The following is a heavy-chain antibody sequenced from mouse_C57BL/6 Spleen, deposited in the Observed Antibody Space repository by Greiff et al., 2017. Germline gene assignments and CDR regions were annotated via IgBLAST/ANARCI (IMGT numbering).Heavy chain of an antibody. CDR3: ARRGDYYGSSYFDY. CDR1: GFTFSDYG. V-gene: IGHV5-17*01. D-gene: IGHD1-1*01. CDR2: ISSGSSTI. J-gene: IGHJ2*01. Sequence: EVQLVESGGGLVKPGGSLKLSCAASGFTFSDYGMHWVRQAPEKGLEWVAYISSGSSTIYYADTVKGRFTITRDNAKNTLFLQMTSLRSEDTAMYYGARRGDYYGSSYFDYWGQGTTLTVSS.